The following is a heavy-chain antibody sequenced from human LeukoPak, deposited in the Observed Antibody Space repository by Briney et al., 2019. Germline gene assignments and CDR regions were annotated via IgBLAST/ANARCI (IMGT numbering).Heavy chain of an antibody. Sequence: SQTLSLTCAISGDSVSSNIAAWNWIRQSPSRGLEWLGRTYYRSKWKTDYSVSVKSRITVNADTSRNQFSLQLRSVTPEDTAVYYCVRDTYYFDLWGRGTLVTVSS. CDR1: GDSVSSNIAA. CDR2: TYYRSKWKT. J-gene: IGHJ2*01. CDR3: VRDTYYFDL. V-gene: IGHV6-1*01.